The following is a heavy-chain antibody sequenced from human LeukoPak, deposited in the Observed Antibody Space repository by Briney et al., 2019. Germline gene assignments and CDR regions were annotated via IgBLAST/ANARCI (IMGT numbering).Heavy chain of an antibody. Sequence: SETLSLTCTVSGGSISSFYWSWIRQPAGKGLEWIGRIYSSGNTNYNPSLKSRVTISVDTSKNQFSLKLRSVTAADTAVYYCARLYGNYQNYFDYWGQGTLVTVSS. CDR1: GGSISSFY. CDR2: IYSSGNT. V-gene: IGHV4-4*07. CDR3: ARLYGNYQNYFDY. J-gene: IGHJ4*02. D-gene: IGHD1-7*01.